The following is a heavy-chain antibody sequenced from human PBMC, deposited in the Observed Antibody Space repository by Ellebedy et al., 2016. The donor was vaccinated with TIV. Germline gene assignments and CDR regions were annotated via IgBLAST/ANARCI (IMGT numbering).Heavy chain of an antibody. Sequence: PGGSLRLSCQGSGYSFPIYWIAWVRQMPGKGLEWMGLIYPGDSDTRYSPSFQGQVTMSADKSTSTAFLQWSSLKASDTAIYYCARGAESRDRYGWNNWGQGTLVTVSS. J-gene: IGHJ4*02. CDR2: IYPGDSDT. CDR1: GYSFPIYW. CDR3: ARGAESRDRYGWNN. D-gene: IGHD5-18*01. V-gene: IGHV5-51*01.